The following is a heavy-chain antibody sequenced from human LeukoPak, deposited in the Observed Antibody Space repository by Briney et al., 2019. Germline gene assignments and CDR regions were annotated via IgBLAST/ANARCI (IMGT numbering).Heavy chain of an antibody. CDR1: GGSISSGGYY. Sequence: SETLSLTCTVSGGSISSGGYYWSWIRQHPGKGLEWIGYIYYSGSTYYNPSLKSRVTISADTSKNQFSLKLSSVTAADTAVYYCARFPSYYDSSPFDYWGQGTLVTVSS. V-gene: IGHV4-31*03. CDR3: ARFPSYYDSSPFDY. CDR2: IYYSGST. J-gene: IGHJ4*02. D-gene: IGHD3-22*01.